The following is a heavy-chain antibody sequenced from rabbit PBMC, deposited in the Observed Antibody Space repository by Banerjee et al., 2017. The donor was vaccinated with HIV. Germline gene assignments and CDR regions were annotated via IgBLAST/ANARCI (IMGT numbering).Heavy chain of an antibody. J-gene: IGHJ6*01. V-gene: IGHV1S47*01. CDR3: VSGDGWNNF. Sequence: QEQLVESGGGLVQPGGSLKLSCKASGFDFSSYGVSWVRQAPGKGLEWIGYIDPVFGSTYYASWVNGRFTISSHNAQNTLYLQLNSLTAADTATYFCVSGDGWNNFWGPGTLVTVS. D-gene: IGHD4-1*01. CDR2: IDPVFGST. CDR1: GFDFSSYG.